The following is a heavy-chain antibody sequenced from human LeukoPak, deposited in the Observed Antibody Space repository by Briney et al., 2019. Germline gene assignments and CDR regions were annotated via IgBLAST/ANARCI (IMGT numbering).Heavy chain of an antibody. CDR1: GGSISSYY. D-gene: IGHD2-15*01. J-gene: IGHJ3*02. Sequence: SETLSLSCTVSGGSISSYYWSWIRQPPGKGLEWIGYIYTSGSTNYNPSLKSRVTISVDTSKNQLSLKLSSVTAADTAVYYCARHNSQARYCSGGSCYVGAFDIWGQGTMVTVSS. CDR3: ARHNSQARYCSGGSCYVGAFDI. V-gene: IGHV4-4*09. CDR2: IYTSGST.